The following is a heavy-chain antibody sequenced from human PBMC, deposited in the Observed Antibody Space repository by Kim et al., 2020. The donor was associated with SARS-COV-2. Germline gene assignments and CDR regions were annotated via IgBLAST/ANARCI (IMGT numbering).Heavy chain of an antibody. V-gene: IGHV1-3*01. Sequence: QGRVTITRDTSASTAYMELSSLRSEDTAVYYCARGNNSSGWYAYWYFDLWGRGTLVTVSS. D-gene: IGHD6-19*01. J-gene: IGHJ2*01. CDR3: ARGNNSSGWYAYWYFDL.